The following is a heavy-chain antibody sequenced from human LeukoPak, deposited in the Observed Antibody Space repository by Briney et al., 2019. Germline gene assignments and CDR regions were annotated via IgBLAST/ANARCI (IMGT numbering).Heavy chain of an antibody. J-gene: IGHJ6*02. D-gene: IGHD4-17*01. CDR3: AKGTTVTTGYYYAMDV. V-gene: IGHV3-23*01. CDR1: GFTFSSYD. Sequence: GGSLRLSCAASGFTFSSYDMSWVRQAPGKGLEWVSAISGSGGSTYYADSVKGRFTISRDNSKNTLYLQMNSLRAEDTAAYYCAKGTTVTTGYYYAMDVWGQGTTVIVSS. CDR2: ISGSGGST.